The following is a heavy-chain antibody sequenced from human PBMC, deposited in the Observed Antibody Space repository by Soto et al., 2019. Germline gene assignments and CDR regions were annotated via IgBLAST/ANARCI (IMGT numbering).Heavy chain of an antibody. J-gene: IGHJ4*02. CDR3: ARAGCSENGCFVYFFDH. CDR2: IFTTGTT. V-gene: IGHV4-4*07. D-gene: IGHD2-15*01. CDR1: GGSFRSYY. Sequence: SETLSLTCTVSGGSFRSYYWNWIRQPAGKGLEWLGRIFTTGTTNYSPSLKSRVSMSVDTSRNQFSLELRSVTAADTAVYYCARAGCSENGCFVYFFDHWGQGILVTVSS.